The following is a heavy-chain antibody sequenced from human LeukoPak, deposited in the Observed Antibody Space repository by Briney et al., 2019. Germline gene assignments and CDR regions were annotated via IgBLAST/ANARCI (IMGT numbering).Heavy chain of an antibody. CDR1: GFTFTTYA. CDR3: ARLSGTSGTTSRVLED. J-gene: IGHJ4*02. CDR2: ISGSGDET. Sequence: GGSLRLSCAASGFTFTTYAMTWVRQAPGKGPEWVSAISGSGDETYYTDSVRGRFTISRDNSENTVSLQLSSLRAGDTAVYHCARLSGTSGTTSRVLEDLGQGALVTVSS. D-gene: IGHD1-1*01. V-gene: IGHV3-23*01.